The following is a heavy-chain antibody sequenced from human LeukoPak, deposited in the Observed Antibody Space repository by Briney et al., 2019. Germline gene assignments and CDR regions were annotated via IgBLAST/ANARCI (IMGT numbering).Heavy chain of an antibody. CDR1: GFTFSTYT. CDR3: AKGARSEVAFGWMDAYDI. D-gene: IGHD5-12*01. CDR2: ISYTGTYI. Sequence: PGGSLRLSCEASGFTFSTYTMNWVRQAPGKGLEWVSSISYTGTYIYYADSVKGRFTISRDNFKNTLYLQMNSLRVEDTAVYYCAKGARSEVAFGWMDAYDIWGQGTMVTVSS. J-gene: IGHJ3*02. V-gene: IGHV3-21*01.